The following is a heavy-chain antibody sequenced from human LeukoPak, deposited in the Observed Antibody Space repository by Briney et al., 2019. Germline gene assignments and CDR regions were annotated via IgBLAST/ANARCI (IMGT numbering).Heavy chain of an antibody. CDR3: ARIGYSGYVWYFDY. Sequence: ASVKVSCKAFGGTFSSYAISWVRQAPGQGLEWMGGIIPIFGTANYAQKFQGRVTITADESTSTAYMELSSLRSEDTAVYYCARIGYSGYVWYFDYWGQGTLVTVSS. CDR1: GGTFSSYA. J-gene: IGHJ4*02. CDR2: IIPIFGTA. V-gene: IGHV1-69*13. D-gene: IGHD5-12*01.